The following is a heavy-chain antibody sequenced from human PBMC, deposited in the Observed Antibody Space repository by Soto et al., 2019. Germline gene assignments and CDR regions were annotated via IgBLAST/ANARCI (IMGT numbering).Heavy chain of an antibody. J-gene: IGHJ4*02. V-gene: IGHV3-33*01. CDR1: GFTFSSYG. Sequence: GGSLRLSCAASGFTFSSYGMHWVRQAPGKGLEWVAVIWYDGSNKYYADSVKGRFTISRDNSKNTLYLQMNSLRAEDTAVYYCVCDRVPGAILEAFDYWSQGTLVTVSS. D-gene: IGHD2-2*02. CDR2: IWYDGSNK. CDR3: VCDRVPGAILEAFDY.